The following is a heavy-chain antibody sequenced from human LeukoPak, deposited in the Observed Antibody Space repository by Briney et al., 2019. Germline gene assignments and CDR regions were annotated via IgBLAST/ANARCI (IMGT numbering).Heavy chain of an antibody. D-gene: IGHD2-2*01. J-gene: IGHJ3*01. Sequence: SETLSLTCSVSGGSMRTPSHSWDWIRQSPGKGLEWIGSMFYSGSTYFNPSFRRRVTISGDTSTNQISLSLTSVTAADTAVYYCARRNTEVPDTMPLNAFDVWGQGAMVIVSS. CDR3: ARRNTEVPDTMPLNAFDV. CDR2: MFYSGST. V-gene: IGHV4-39*01. CDR1: GGSMRTPSHS.